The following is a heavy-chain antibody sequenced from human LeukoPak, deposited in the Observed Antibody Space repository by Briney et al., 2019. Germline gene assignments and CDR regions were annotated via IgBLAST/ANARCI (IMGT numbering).Heavy chain of an antibody. D-gene: IGHD1-26*01. CDR2: INPTGGST. J-gene: IGHJ2*01. CDR3: ARAAGIVGATTAYFDL. V-gene: IGHV1-46*01. Sequence: ASVKVSCKASGYTFTSYYMHWVRQAPGQGLEWMGLINPTGGSTGYAQKFQGRVTMTRDMSTSTVYMELSSLRSEDTAVYYCARAAGIVGATTAYFDLWGRGTLVTVSS. CDR1: GYTFTSYY.